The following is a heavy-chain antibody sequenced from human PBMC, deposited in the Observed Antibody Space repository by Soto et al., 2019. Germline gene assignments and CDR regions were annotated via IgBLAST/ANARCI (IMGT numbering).Heavy chain of an antibody. CDR1: GGSISSSSYY. V-gene: IGHV4-39*07. D-gene: IGHD6-6*01. J-gene: IGHJ4*02. CDR3: ARREYSSSYALDY. CDR2: IYYSGST. Sequence: SETLSLTCTVSGGSISSSSYYWGWIRQPPGKGLEWIGNIYYSGSTNYNPSLKSRVTISVDTSKNQFSLKLSSVTAADTAVYYCARREYSSSYALDYWGQGTLVTVSS.